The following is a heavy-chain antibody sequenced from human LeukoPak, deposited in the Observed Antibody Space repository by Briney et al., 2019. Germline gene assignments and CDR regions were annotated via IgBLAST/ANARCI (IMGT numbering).Heavy chain of an antibody. CDR1: GGSFSGYY. CDR2: INHSGST. Sequence: PSETLSLTCAVYGGSFSGYYWSWVRQPPGKGMEWIGEINHSGSTNYHPSLKSRVTISVDTSKNQFSLKLSSVTAADTAVYYCARRAYYYDSSGYGTLIDYWGQGTLVTVSS. V-gene: IGHV4-34*01. J-gene: IGHJ4*02. D-gene: IGHD3-22*01. CDR3: ARRAYYYDSSGYGTLIDY.